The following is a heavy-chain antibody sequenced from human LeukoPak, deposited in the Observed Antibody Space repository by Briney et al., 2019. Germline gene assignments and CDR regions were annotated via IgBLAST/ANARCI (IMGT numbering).Heavy chain of an antibody. CDR1: GGSISSGAHY. Sequence: SETLSLTCTVSGGSISSGAHYWSWVRQPPGKGLEWIGYISYSGSTYYNPSLKSRVTISIDTSKSQFSLKLSSVTAADTAVYYCARSNGSGSYYFDYWGQGTLVTVSS. V-gene: IGHV4-30-4*02. CDR3: ARSNGSGSYYFDY. D-gene: IGHD3-10*01. CDR2: ISYSGST. J-gene: IGHJ4*02.